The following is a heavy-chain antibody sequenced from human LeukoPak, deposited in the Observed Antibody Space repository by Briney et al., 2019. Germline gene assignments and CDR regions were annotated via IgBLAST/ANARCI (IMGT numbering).Heavy chain of an antibody. CDR2: INPRSGAT. Sequence: ASVRVSCKASGYTFTANYVHWVRQAPGQGLEWMGWINPRSGATKYAQKFQGRVTMTSDTSISTAYMDLSRLRSDDTAVYYCARTRDGDYAYEAPDIWGHGTMVTVSS. CDR1: GYTFTANY. CDR3: ARTRDGDYAYEAPDI. D-gene: IGHD4-17*01. V-gene: IGHV1-2*02. J-gene: IGHJ3*02.